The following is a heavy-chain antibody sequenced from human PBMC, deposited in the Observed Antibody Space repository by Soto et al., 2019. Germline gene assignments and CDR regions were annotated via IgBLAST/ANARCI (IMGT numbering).Heavy chain of an antibody. V-gene: IGHV1-2*02. J-gene: IGHJ4*02. Sequence: GASVKVSCKASGYTFTGYFIHWLRHAPGQGLEWMGRISPKSGGTNYAQKFQGRVSMTWDTSPKTAYMELSSLMSEDTAVYYCARPPGYISDWYYFDLWGQGTQVTVSS. D-gene: IGHD3-9*01. CDR2: ISPKSGGT. CDR3: ARPPGYISDWYYFDL. CDR1: GYTFTGYF.